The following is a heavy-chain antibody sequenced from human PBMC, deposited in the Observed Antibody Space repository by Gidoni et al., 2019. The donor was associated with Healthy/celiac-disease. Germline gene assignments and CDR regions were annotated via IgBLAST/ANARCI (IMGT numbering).Heavy chain of an antibody. Sequence: EVQLVESGGGLVKPGGSLRLSCAASGFTFSSDSMNWVRQAPGKGLEWVSSISSSSSYIYYADSVKGRFTISRDNAKNSLYLQMNSLRAEDTAVYYCARGGIAAAGLVYWGQGTLVTVSS. J-gene: IGHJ4*02. CDR2: ISSSSSYI. V-gene: IGHV3-21*01. CDR3: ARGGIAAAGLVY. D-gene: IGHD6-13*01. CDR1: GFTFSSDS.